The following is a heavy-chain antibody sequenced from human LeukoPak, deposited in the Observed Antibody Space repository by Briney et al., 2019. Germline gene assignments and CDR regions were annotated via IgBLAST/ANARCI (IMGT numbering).Heavy chain of an antibody. Sequence: GGSLRLSCAASGFTFSSYWMNWVRQVPGKGLEWVAIIKQDGTETFYVDSVKGRFTISRDNVKNSLYLQMNSLRIEDAAVYYCMGGRGWLPENWGQGTLVTVSS. CDR1: GFTFSSYW. V-gene: IGHV3-7*01. CDR3: MGGRGWLPEN. D-gene: IGHD3-22*01. J-gene: IGHJ4*02. CDR2: IKQDGTET.